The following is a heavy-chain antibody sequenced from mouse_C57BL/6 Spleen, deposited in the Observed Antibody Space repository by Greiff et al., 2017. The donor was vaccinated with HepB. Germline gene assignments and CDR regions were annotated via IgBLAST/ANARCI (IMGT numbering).Heavy chain of an antibody. D-gene: IGHD1-1*01. Sequence: EVQLQESGPGLVKPSQSLSLTCSVTGYSITSGYYWNWIRQFPGNKLEWMGYISYDGSNNYNPSLKNRISITRDTSKNQFFLKLNSVTTEDTATYYCAREGVYYYGSSYPYAMDYWGQGTSVTVSS. J-gene: IGHJ4*01. CDR3: AREGVYYYGSSYPYAMDY. V-gene: IGHV3-6*01. CDR1: GYSITSGYY. CDR2: ISYDGSN.